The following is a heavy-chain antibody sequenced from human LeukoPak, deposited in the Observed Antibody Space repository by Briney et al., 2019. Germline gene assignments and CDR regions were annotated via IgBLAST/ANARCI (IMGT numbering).Heavy chain of an antibody. Sequence: GGSLRLSCVASGFTFSSHAMSWVRQAPGKGLEWVAVIWHDGKHKFYLDSVKGRFTVSRDNSKNTLSLQMDSLRVEDTAVYYCARDRGSDDPIDYWGQGTLVTVSS. CDR1: GFTFSSHA. CDR2: IWHDGKHK. V-gene: IGHV3-33*08. J-gene: IGHJ4*02. CDR3: ARDRGSDDPIDY. D-gene: IGHD2-15*01.